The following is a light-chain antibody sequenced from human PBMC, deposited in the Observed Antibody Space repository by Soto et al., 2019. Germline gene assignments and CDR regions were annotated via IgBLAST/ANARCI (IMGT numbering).Light chain of an antibody. CDR2: TAS. J-gene: IGKJ2*01. Sequence: IIMTQSPATLFVSPGESATLSCRASQCIGSNLAWYQQRLGQAPSLLIYTASTRATGIPARFSGSGSGTEFTLTLSGLQSEDFAVYYCQHYAHWPYTFGRGTKLEIK. CDR1: QCIGSN. CDR3: QHYAHWPYT. V-gene: IGKV3-15*01.